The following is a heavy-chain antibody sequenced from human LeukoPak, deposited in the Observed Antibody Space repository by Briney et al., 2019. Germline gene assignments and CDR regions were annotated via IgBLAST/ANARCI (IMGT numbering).Heavy chain of an antibody. CDR3: ARILGSSDYHWDY. D-gene: IGHD3-22*01. Sequence: ESGPTLLHPPPTLTLTGTFSGFSLGARGMCVSWIRQPPGKALEWLTRIDWDDDKYYSTSLKTRLTISKDTSKNQVVLTMTNMDPVDTATYYCARILGSSDYHWDYWGQGTLVTVSS. CDR1: GFSLGARGMC. V-gene: IGHV2-70*11. J-gene: IGHJ4*02. CDR2: IDWDDDK.